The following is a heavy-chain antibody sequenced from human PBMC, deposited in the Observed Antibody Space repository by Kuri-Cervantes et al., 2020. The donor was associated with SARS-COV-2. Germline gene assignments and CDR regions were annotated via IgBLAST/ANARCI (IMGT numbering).Heavy chain of an antibody. D-gene: IGHD2-15*01. CDR3: ARHGLVYCSGGSCYSGKGYYYMDV. V-gene: IGHV5-51*01. CDR1: GYSFTSYW. CDR2: IYPGDSDS. Sequence: KVSCKGSGYSFTSYWIGWVRQMPGKGLEWMGIIYPGDSDSRYSPSFQDQVTISADKSISTAYLQWSSLKASDTAMYYCARHGLVYCSGGSCYSGKGYYYMDVWGKGTTVTVSS. J-gene: IGHJ6*03.